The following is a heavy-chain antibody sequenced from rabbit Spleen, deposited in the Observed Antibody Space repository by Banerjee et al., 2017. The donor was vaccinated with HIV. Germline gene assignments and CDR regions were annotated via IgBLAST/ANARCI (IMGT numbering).Heavy chain of an antibody. CDR3: ARDLDGVIGWNFGW. D-gene: IGHD1-1*01. CDR2: IDPVFGIT. CDR1: GFTLSSYYM. J-gene: IGHJ4*01. V-gene: IGHV1S45*01. Sequence: QEQLEESAGGLVQPGGSLKLSCKASGFTLSSYYMNWVRQAPGKGLEWIGYIDPVFGITYYANWAKGRFTISKTSSTTVTLQMTSLTAADTATYFCARDLDGVIGWNFGWWGPGTLVTVS.